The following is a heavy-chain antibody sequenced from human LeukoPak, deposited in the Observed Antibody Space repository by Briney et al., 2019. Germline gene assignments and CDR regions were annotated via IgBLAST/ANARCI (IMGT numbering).Heavy chain of an antibody. V-gene: IGHV3-11*04. CDR2: ISSSGSTI. D-gene: IGHD2-15*01. J-gene: IGHJ5*02. CDR3: ARDIVVAATLSPWFDP. CDR1: GFTFSDYY. Sequence: GGSLRLSCAASGFTFSDYYMSWIRQAPGKGLEWVSYISSSGSTIYYADSVKGRFTISRDNAKNSLYLQMNSLRAEDTAVYYCARDIVVAATLSPWFDPWGQGTLVTVSS.